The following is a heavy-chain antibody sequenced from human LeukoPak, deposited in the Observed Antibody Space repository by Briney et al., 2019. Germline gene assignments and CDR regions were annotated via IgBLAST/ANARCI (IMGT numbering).Heavy chain of an antibody. V-gene: IGHV1-69*05. CDR2: IIPIFGTA. CDR3: ARDEGGGGVDSSGYSSY. CDR1: GGTFSSYA. D-gene: IGHD3-22*01. Sequence: SSVKVSCKASGGTFSSYAISWVRQAPGQGLEWMGRIIPIFGTANYAQRFQGRVTITTDESTSTAYMELSSLRSEDTAVYDCARDEGGGGVDSSGYSSYWGQGTLVTVSS. J-gene: IGHJ4*02.